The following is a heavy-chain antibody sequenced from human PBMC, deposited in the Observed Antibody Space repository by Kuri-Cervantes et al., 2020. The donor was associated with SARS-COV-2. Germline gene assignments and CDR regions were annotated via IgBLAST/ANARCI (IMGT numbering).Heavy chain of an antibody. CDR1: GFTFSSYA. J-gene: IGHJ6*03. CDR2: ISYDGSNK. D-gene: IGHD3-9*01. Sequence: GGSLRLSCAASGFTFSSYAMHWVRQAPGKGLEWVAVISYDGSNKYYADSVKGRFTISRDNSKNTLYLQMNSLRAEDTAVYYCARDRYYDILTGYFSAVCMDVWGKGTTVTVSS. V-gene: IGHV3-30-3*01. CDR3: ARDRYYDILTGYFSAVCMDV.